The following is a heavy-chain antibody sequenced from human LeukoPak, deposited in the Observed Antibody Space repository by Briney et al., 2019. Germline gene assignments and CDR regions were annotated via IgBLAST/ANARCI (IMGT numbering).Heavy chain of an antibody. D-gene: IGHD3-10*01. CDR3: ARNRAIFDS. CDR2: IKQDESEK. J-gene: IGHJ4*02. V-gene: IGHV3-7*01. CDR1: GFTFSSDW. Sequence: GGSLRLSCATSGFTFSSDWMTWVRQAPGKGLEWVANIKQDESEKYYVDSVKGRFTISRDNAKNSLYLQMNSLRAEDTAVYYCARNRAIFDSWGQGTLVTVSS.